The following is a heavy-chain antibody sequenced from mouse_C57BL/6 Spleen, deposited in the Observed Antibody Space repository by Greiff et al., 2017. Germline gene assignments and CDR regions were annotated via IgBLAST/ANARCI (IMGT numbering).Heavy chain of an antibody. Sequence: EVQLQQSGPELVKPGASVKISCKASGYTFTDYYMNWVKQSHGKSLEWIGDINPNNGGTSYNQKFKGKATLTVDKSSSTAYMELRSLTSEDSAVYYCARWDDYSFAYWGQGTLVTVSA. CDR2: INPNNGGT. CDR1: GYTFTDYY. CDR3: ARWDDYSFAY. D-gene: IGHD2-4*01. V-gene: IGHV1-26*01. J-gene: IGHJ3*01.